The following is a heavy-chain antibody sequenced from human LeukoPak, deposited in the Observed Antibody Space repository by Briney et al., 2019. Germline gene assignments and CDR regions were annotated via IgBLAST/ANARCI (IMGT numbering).Heavy chain of an antibody. CDR1: GGSISSGGHF. Sequence: PSQTLSLTCTVSGGSISSGGHFWSWIRQHPQKGLEWIGYIYYNGNTYYNPSLKSRVTISVDTSKNQFSLKLSSVTAADTAVYYCARGTYYYDSSGYSPTAYWGQGTLVTVSS. CDR2: IYYNGNT. CDR3: ARGTYYYDSSGYSPTAY. V-gene: IGHV4-31*03. J-gene: IGHJ4*02. D-gene: IGHD3-22*01.